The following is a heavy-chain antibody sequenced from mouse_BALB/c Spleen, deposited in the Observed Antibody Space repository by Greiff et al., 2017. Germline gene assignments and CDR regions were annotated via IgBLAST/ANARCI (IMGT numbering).Heavy chain of an antibody. Sequence: GGGLVQPKGSLKLSCAASGFTFNTNAMNWVRQAPGKGLEWVARIRSKSNNYATYYADSVKDRFTISRDDSQSMLYLQMNNLKTEDTAMYYCSLDLFAYWGQGTLVTVSA. CDR2: IRSKSNNYAT. CDR1: GFTFNTNA. CDR3: SLDLFAY. D-gene: IGHD4-1*01. V-gene: IGHV10S3*01. J-gene: IGHJ3*01.